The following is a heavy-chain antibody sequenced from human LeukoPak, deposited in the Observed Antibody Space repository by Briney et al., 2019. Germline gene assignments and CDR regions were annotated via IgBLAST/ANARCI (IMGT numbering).Heavy chain of an antibody. CDR3: ARGRVHGGGTEY. CDR1: GGSFSGYY. V-gene: IGHV4-34*01. D-gene: IGHD1-1*01. J-gene: IGHJ4*02. Sequence: SETLSLTCAVYGGSFSGYYWSWIRQPPGKGLEWIGEINHSGSTNYNPSLKSRVTISVDTSKNQFSLKLSSVTAADTAVYYCARGRVHGGGTEYWGQGTLVTVSS. CDR2: INHSGST.